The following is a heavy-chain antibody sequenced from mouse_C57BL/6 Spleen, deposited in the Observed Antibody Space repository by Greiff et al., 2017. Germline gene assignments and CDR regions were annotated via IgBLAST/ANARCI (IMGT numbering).Heavy chain of an antibody. Sequence: QVQLQQSGAELVRPGASVKLSCKASGYTFTDYYINWVKQRPGQGLEWIARIYPGSGNTYYNEKFKGKATLTAEKSSSTAYMQLSSLTSEDSAVYFCASPSTGTSDAYWGQGTLVTVSA. J-gene: IGHJ3*01. CDR1: GYTFTDYY. CDR3: ASPSTGTSDAY. CDR2: IYPGSGNT. V-gene: IGHV1-76*01. D-gene: IGHD4-1*02.